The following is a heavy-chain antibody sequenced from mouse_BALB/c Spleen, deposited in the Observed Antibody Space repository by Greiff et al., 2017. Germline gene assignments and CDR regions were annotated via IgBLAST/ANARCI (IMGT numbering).Heavy chain of an antibody. CDR1: GYAFTNYL. D-gene: IGHD2-10*01. Sequence: QVQLKESGAELVRPGTSVKVSCKASGYAFTNYLIEWVKQRPGQGLEWIGVINPGSGGTNYNEKFKGKATLTADKSSSTAYMQLSSLTSDDSAVYFCATYYGAYWGQGTLVTVSA. J-gene: IGHJ3*01. CDR3: ATYYGAY. V-gene: IGHV1-54*01. CDR2: INPGSGGT.